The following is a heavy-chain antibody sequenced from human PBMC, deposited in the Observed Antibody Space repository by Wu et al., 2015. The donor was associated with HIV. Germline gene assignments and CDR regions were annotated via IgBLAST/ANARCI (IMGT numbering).Heavy chain of an antibody. Sequence: QVPLVQSGAEVKMPGSSVKVSCKASGGTLSSHAISWVRQAPGQGLEWMGGIILYFGQANYARKFQGRVTITADESTSTAYMELSSLRSEDAAVYYCATDGDYISGSVYWGQGNAGHRLV. D-gene: IGHD6-19*01. CDR3: ATDGDYISGSVY. CDR1: GGTLSSHA. J-gene: IGHJ4*02. CDR2: IILYFGQA. V-gene: IGHV1-69*12.